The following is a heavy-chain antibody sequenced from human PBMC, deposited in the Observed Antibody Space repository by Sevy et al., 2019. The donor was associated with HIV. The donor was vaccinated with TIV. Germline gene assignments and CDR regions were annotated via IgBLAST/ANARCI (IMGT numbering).Heavy chain of an antibody. CDR1: GFSLSNYW. D-gene: IGHD4-17*01. CDR3: VRKIGGDDWL. V-gene: IGHV3-7*03. CDR2: INEDGSKI. Sequence: GGSLRLSCAGSGFSLSNYWMSWVRQAPGKGLEWVANINEDGSKIYYVDSVKGRFTISRDSTKSSLHLQMNSLRAEDTAVYYCVRKIGGDDWLWGQGTLVTVSS. J-gene: IGHJ4*02.